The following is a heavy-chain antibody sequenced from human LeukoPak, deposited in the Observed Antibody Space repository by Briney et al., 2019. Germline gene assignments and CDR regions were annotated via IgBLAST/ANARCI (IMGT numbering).Heavy chain of an antibody. V-gene: IGHV1-24*01. CDR1: GYTLAELP. CDR2: FDSQTGET. Sequence: ASVKVSCKVSGYTLAELPMHWVRQTPGKGLEWMGGFDSQTGETIYAPKFQGRVTMTEDTSTGTAYMELSRLTSDDTAVYYYASGDPFDYWGQGTLVTVSS. D-gene: IGHD7-27*01. CDR3: ASGDPFDY. J-gene: IGHJ4*02.